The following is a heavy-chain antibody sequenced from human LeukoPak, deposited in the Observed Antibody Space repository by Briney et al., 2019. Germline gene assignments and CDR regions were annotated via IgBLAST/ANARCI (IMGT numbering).Heavy chain of an antibody. CDR2: ISYDGSNK. V-gene: IGHV3-30-3*01. Sequence: VQPGRSLRLSCAASGFTFSSYAMHWVRQAPGKGLEWVAVISYDGSNKYYADSVKGRFTISRDNSKNTLYLQMNSLRAEDTAVYYCAKGLTDYYDSSGYYPLRSRGPELHYGMDVWGQGTTVTVSS. D-gene: IGHD3-22*01. J-gene: IGHJ6*02. CDR3: AKGLTDYYDSSGYYPLRSRGPELHYGMDV. CDR1: GFTFSSYA.